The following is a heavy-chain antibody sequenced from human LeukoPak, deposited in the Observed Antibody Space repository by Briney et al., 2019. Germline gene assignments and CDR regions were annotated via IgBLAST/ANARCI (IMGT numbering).Heavy chain of an antibody. D-gene: IGHD6-19*01. CDR2: IWYDGSNK. CDR1: GFTFSSYG. CDR3: ARSVYSSGWCGD. V-gene: IGHV3-33*01. Sequence: GGSLRLSCAASGFTFSSYGMHWVRQAPGKGLEWVAVIWYDGSNKYYADSVKGRFTISRDNSKNTLYLQMNSLRAADTAVYYCARSVYSSGWCGDWGQGTLVTVSS. J-gene: IGHJ4*02.